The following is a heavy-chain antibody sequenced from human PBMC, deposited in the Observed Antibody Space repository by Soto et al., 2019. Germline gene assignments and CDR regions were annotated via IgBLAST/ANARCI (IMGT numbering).Heavy chain of an antibody. D-gene: IGHD6-13*01. CDR3: ASWYSSSWYVIRRDYGMDV. V-gene: IGHV4-39*01. CDR2: IYYSGST. Sequence: SETLSLTCTVSGGSISSSSYYWGWIRQPPGKGLEWIGSIYYSGSTYYNPSLKSRVTISVDTSKNQFSLKLSSVTAADTAVYYCASWYSSSWYVIRRDYGMDVWGQGTTVTVSS. J-gene: IGHJ6*02. CDR1: GGSISSSSYY.